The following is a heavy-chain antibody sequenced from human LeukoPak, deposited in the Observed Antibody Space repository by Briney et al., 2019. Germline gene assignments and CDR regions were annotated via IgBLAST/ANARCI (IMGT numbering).Heavy chain of an antibody. V-gene: IGHV3-21*01. Sequence: GGSLRLSCAASGFTFASNSMNWVRQAPGKGLEWVSSISDSGIYIFYSDSVKGRFTVSRDNAKNSLYLQMNSLRAEDTAVYYCAGGNGALLDYWGQGTLVTVSS. CDR1: GFTFASNS. D-gene: IGHD4-23*01. J-gene: IGHJ4*02. CDR2: ISDSGIYI. CDR3: AGGNGALLDY.